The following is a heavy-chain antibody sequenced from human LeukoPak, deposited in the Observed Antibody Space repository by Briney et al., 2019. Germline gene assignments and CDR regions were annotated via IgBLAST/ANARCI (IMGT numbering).Heavy chain of an antibody. J-gene: IGHJ6*03. V-gene: IGHV1-18*01. D-gene: IGHD1-26*01. CDR1: GYTFTSYG. CDR2: MSAYNGNT. Sequence: ASVKVSCKASGYTFTSYGISWVRQAPGPGLEWMGWMSAYNGNTNYAQKLQGRVTMTTDTTTSTAYMEQRSLRPDNTAVYYCARKYSGSYYSMDYYYMDVWGKGTTVTVSS. CDR3: ARKYSGSYYSMDYYYMDV.